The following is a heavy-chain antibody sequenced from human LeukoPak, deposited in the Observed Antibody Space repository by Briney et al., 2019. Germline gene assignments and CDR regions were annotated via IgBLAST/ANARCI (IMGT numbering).Heavy chain of an antibody. Sequence: SETLSLTGTVSGGSIISYYWSWIRQPAGKGLEWIGRIYTSGSTNYNPSLKSRDTMSVDTSKNQFSLKLSSVTAADTAVYYCARGLLWFVELLPPDAFDIWGQGTMVTVSS. CDR2: IYTSGST. D-gene: IGHD3-10*01. CDR1: GGSIISYY. J-gene: IGHJ3*02. CDR3: ARGLLWFVELLPPDAFDI. V-gene: IGHV4-4*07.